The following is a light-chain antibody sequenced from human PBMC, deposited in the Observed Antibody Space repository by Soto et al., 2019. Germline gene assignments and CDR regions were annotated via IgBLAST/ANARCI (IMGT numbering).Light chain of an antibody. J-gene: IGKJ1*01. CDR2: AAS. CDR1: QTISSY. CDR3: QQYNSYSTWT. Sequence: DIQMTQAPSSLSASVGDRVTITCRASQTISSYLNWYQQKPGKAPKLLIYAASSLQSGVPSRFSGSGSGTEFTLTISSLQPDDFATYYCQQYNSYSTWTFGQGTKVDIK. V-gene: IGKV1-5*01.